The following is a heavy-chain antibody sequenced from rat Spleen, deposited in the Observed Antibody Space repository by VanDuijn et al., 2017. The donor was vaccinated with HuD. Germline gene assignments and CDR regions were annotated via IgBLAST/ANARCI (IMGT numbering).Heavy chain of an antibody. D-gene: IGHD1-11*01. CDR3: TYVYYGGYSELGWFAY. J-gene: IGHJ3*01. CDR2: ITNTGGST. V-gene: IGHV5-29*01. Sequence: EVQLVESGGGLVQPGRSLKLSCAASGFTFSNYGMAWVCQTPTKGLEWVASITNTGGSTYYPDSVKGRFTISRDNAKSTLYLQMNSLRSEDTATYYCTYVYYGGYSELGWFAYWGQGTLVTVSS. CDR1: GFTFSNYG.